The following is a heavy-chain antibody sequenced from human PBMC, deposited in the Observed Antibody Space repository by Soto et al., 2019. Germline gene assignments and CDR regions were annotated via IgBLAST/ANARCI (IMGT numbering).Heavy chain of an antibody. CDR3: ARDSGRYFDWLPPRDPCGMDV. CDR2: ISAYNGNT. Sequence: GASVKVSCKASGYTFTSYGISWVRQAPGQGLEWMGWISAYNGNTNYAQKFQGRVTITADESTSTAYMELSSLRSEDTAVYYCARDSGRYFDWLPPRDPCGMDVWGQGTTVTVSS. D-gene: IGHD3-9*01. V-gene: IGHV1-18*01. J-gene: IGHJ6*02. CDR1: GYTFTSYG.